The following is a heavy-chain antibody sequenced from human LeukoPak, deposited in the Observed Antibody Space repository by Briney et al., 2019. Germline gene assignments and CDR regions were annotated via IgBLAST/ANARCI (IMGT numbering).Heavy chain of an antibody. CDR3: ARVIYYDSSGDAFDI. V-gene: IGHV3-11*01. CDR2: ISSSGSTI. Sequence: GGPLRLSCAASGFTFSDYYMSWIRQAPGKGLEWVSYISSSGSTIYYADSVKGRFTISRDNAKNSLYLQMNSLRAEDTAVYYCARVIYYDSSGDAFDIWGQGTMVTVSS. J-gene: IGHJ3*02. D-gene: IGHD3-22*01. CDR1: GFTFSDYY.